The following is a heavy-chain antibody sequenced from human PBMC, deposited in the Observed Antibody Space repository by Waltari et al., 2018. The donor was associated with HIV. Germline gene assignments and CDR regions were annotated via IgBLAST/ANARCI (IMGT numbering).Heavy chain of an antibody. CDR3: ARELDY. CDR2: INPSGTKT. CDR1: ASDFSIYY. V-gene: IGHV1-46*01. J-gene: IGHJ4*02. Sequence: QVQLVQSGAELKKPGPPVRLSCKASASDFSIYYIHGVRQAPGQGLEWMGIINPSGTKTTYAPRFQGRVTLTRDTSTNTVFLELRRLRSEDTAVYYCARELDYWGQGTLVTVSS.